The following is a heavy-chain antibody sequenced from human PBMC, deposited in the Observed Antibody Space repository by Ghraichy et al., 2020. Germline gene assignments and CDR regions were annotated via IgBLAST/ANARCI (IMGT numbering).Heavy chain of an antibody. D-gene: IGHD2-21*01. J-gene: IGHJ4*02. CDR2: INYNGANT. V-gene: IGHV3-23*01. CDR1: GFPFRSSA. CDR3: AREGRDSHY. Sequence: GGSLRLSCVASGFPFRSSAMSWVRQAPGKGLEWVSAINYNGANTYYGDSVQGRFTISRDNSKNTLYLQMNSLRADDTALYYCAREGRDSHYWGQGTLVTVSS.